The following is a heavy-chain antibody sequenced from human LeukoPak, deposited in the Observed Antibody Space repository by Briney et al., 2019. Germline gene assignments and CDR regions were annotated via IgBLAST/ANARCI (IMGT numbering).Heavy chain of an antibody. CDR1: GYTFTGYY. CDR2: INPNSGGT. D-gene: IGHD3-22*01. V-gene: IGHV1-2*02. CDR3: AYDYYDSSSGDY. Sequence: APVKVSCKASGYTFTGYYMHWVRQAPGQGLEWMGWINPNSGGTNYAQKFQGRVTMTRDTSISTAYMELSRLRSDDTAVYYCAYDYYDSSSGDYWGQGTLVTVSS. J-gene: IGHJ4*02.